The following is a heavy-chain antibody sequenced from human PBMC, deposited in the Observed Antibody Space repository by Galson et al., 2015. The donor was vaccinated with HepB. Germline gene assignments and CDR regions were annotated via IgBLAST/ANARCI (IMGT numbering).Heavy chain of an antibody. J-gene: IGHJ4*02. Sequence: SVKVSCKASGGTFSSYAISWVRQAPGQGLEWMGGIIPIFGTANYAQKFQGRVTITTDESTSTAYMELSSLRSEDTAVYYCARGDRRLGELSLPTFLFDYWGQGTLVTVSS. CDR1: GGTFSSYA. D-gene: IGHD3-16*02. CDR2: IIPIFGTA. V-gene: IGHV1-69*05. CDR3: ARGDRRLGELSLPTFLFDY.